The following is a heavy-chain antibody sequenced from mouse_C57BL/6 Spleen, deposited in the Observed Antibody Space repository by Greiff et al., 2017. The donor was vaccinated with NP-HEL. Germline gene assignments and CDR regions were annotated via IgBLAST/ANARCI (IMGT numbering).Heavy chain of an antibody. V-gene: IGHV1-82*01. Sequence: QVQLQQSGPELVKPGASVKISCKASGYAFSSSWMNWVKQRPGKGLEWIGRIYPGDGDTNYNGKFKSKATLTSDKSSSTAYMQVSSLTSEDSAVYFCARGGYYGSSSSFDYWGQGTTLTVSS. CDR2: IYPGDGDT. CDR1: GYAFSSSW. CDR3: ARGGYYGSSSSFDY. D-gene: IGHD1-1*01. J-gene: IGHJ2*01.